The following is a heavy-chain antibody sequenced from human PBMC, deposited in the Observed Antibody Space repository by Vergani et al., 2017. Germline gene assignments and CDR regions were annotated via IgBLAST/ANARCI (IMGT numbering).Heavy chain of an antibody. CDR3: AGGSLYXRGGTCYANWFDP. CDR1: GFTFSSYN. D-gene: IGHD2-15*01. CDR2: ISSSSTYI. J-gene: IGHJ5*02. V-gene: IGHV3-21*02. Sequence: EVQLVESGGGLVKPGGSLRLSCAASGFTFSSYNMNWVRQAPGKGLEWVSSISSSSTYIYYADSLQGRFTISRDNAKNSLFLQMNSLRAEDTAVYYCAGGSLYXRGGTCYANWFDPWGQGTLVTVSS.